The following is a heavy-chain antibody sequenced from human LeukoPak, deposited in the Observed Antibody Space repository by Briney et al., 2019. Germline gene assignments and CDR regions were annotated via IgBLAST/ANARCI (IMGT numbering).Heavy chain of an antibody. CDR1: GFTFSSSG. D-gene: IGHD2-8*01. CDR3: AKEYCSNSVCHSLDY. CDR2: ISYDGSNK. V-gene: IGHV3-30*18. Sequence: GGSLRLSCAASGFTFSSSGMHWVRQAPGKGLEWVAVISYDGSNKYYADSVKGRFTFSRDNSKNTLYLQMNSLRAEDTAVYYCAKEYCSNSVCHSLDYWGQGTLVTVSS. J-gene: IGHJ4*02.